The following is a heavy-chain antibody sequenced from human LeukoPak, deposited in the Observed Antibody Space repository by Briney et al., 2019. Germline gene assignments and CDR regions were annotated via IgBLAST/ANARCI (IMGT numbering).Heavy chain of an antibody. D-gene: IGHD4-17*01. CDR3: ARDFGRSAAVIDY. CDR1: EYTFTGYS. V-gene: IGHV1-2*02. Sequence: ASVKVSCKASEYTFTGYSIHWVRQAPGQGLEWMGWINPNSGGTNYAQNFQGRVTMTRDTSISTAYMELSRLRSDDTAVYYCARDFGRSAAVIDYWGQGTLVTVTS. CDR2: INPNSGGT. J-gene: IGHJ4*02.